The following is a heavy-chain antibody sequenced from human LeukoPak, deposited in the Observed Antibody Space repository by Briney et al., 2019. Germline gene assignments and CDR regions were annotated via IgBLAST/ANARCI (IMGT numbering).Heavy chain of an antibody. Sequence: SETLSLTCAVYGGSFNGYYWSWIRQPPGKGLEWIGEINHSGSTNYNPSLKSRVTISVDTSKNQFSLKLSSVTAADTAVYYCATTGLGGDCYYWGQGTLVTVSS. CDR2: INHSGST. CDR1: GGSFNGYY. V-gene: IGHV4-34*01. CDR3: ATTGLGGDCYY. J-gene: IGHJ4*02. D-gene: IGHD2-21*02.